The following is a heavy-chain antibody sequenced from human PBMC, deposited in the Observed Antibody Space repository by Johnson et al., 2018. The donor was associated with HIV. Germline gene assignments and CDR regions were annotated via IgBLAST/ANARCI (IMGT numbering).Heavy chain of an antibody. D-gene: IGHD1-1*01. CDR1: GFTFSSYA. J-gene: IGHJ3*02. Sequence: VQLVESGGGLVQPGGSLRLSCAASGFTFSSYAMNWVRQAPGKGLEWVAFIRYDGSNKYYADSVKGRFTISRDNSKNTLYLQMNSLRAEDTAVYYCAKATTGSDAFDIWGQGTMVTVSS. CDR3: AKATTGSDAFDI. CDR2: IRYDGSNK. V-gene: IGHV3-30*02.